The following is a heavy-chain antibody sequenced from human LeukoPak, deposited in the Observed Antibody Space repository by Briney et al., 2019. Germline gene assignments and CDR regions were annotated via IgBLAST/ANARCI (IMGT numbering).Heavy chain of an antibody. V-gene: IGHV4-34*01. J-gene: IGHJ5*02. CDR2: INHSGST. D-gene: IGHD3-16*02. Sequence: SETLSLTCAVYGGSFSGYYWSWIRQPPGKGLEWIGEINHSGSTNYNPSLKSRVTISVDTSKNQFSLKLSSVTAADTAVYYCARVPYDYVWGSYRSVNWFDPWGQGTLVTVSS. CDR3: ARVPYDYVWGSYRSVNWFDP. CDR1: GGSFSGYY.